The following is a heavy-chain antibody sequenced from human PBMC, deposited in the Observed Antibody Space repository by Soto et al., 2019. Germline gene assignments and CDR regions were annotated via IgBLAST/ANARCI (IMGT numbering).Heavy chain of an antibody. CDR2: IYYSGST. V-gene: IGHV4-39*01. D-gene: IGHD2-21*02. CDR3: ARRVIVVVTAHDPYYFDD. CDR1: GGSISSSSYY. J-gene: IGHJ4*02. Sequence: SETLSLTCTVSGGSISSSSYYWGWIRQPPGKGLEWIGSIYYSGSTYYNPSLKSRVTISVDTSKNQFSLKLSSVTAADTAVYYCARRVIVVVTAHDPYYFDDWGQGTLVTVSS.